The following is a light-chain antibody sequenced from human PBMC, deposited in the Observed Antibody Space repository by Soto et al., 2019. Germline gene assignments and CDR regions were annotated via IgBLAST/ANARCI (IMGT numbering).Light chain of an antibody. CDR3: SSYTAGGTI. J-gene: IGLJ1*01. CDR1: SGDVGGYYY. Sequence: QSALTQPASVSGSPGQSITISCTGTSGDVGGYYYVSWYQQLPGKAPKLMISEVSNRPSGVSNRFSGSKSGNTASLTISGLQAEYEADYYCSSYTAGGTIFGTGTKLTVL. V-gene: IGLV2-14*01. CDR2: EVS.